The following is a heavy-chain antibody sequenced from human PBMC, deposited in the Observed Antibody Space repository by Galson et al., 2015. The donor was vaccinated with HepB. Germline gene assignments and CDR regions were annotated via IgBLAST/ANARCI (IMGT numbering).Heavy chain of an antibody. CDR3: ALDYYYDSSGYSGGRKFDY. CDR1: GFTFSSYS. D-gene: IGHD3-22*01. Sequence: SLRLSCAASGFTFSSYSMNWVRQAPGKGLEWVSSISSSSSYIYYADSVKGRFTISRDNAKNSLYLQVNSLRAEDTAVYYCALDYYYDSSGYSGGRKFDYWGQGTLVTVSS. J-gene: IGHJ4*02. V-gene: IGHV3-21*01. CDR2: ISSSSSYI.